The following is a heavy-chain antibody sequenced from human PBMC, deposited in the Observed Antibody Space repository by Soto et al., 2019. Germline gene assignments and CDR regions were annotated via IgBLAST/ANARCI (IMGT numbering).Heavy chain of an antibody. Sequence: GGSLRLSCAASGFTFSNSAMSWVRQAPGKGLEWVSVISASGGSTNYADSVKGRFTISRDNSKNTLYLQIDSLRAEDTAVYYCAKGPTTVTTRWFDPWGQGTLVTVSS. V-gene: IGHV3-23*01. CDR1: GFTFSNSA. J-gene: IGHJ5*02. D-gene: IGHD4-17*01. CDR2: ISASGGST. CDR3: AKGPTTVTTRWFDP.